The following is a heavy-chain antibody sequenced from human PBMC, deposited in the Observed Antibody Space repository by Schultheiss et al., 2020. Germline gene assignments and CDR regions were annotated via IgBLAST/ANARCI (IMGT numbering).Heavy chain of an antibody. D-gene: IGHD2-15*01. CDR1: GDSVSSNSGA. Sequence: SQTLSLTCAISGDSVSSNSGAWNWIRQSPSRGLEWLGRTYYRSKWYNDYALSVQGRISVNPDTSKNRFSLQLNSVTPEDTAVYYCAASDCSGARCYSDTPFDYWGQGTLDTVSS. CDR3: AASDCSGARCYSDTPFDY. V-gene: IGHV6-1*01. J-gene: IGHJ4*02. CDR2: TYYRSKWYN.